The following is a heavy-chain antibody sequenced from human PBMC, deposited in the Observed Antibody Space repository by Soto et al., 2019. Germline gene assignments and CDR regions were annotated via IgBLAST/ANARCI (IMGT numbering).Heavy chain of an antibody. D-gene: IGHD3-10*01. Sequence: EVQMLESGGGLVQPGGSLRLSCAASRFTFSTYAMSWVRQAPGKGLEWVSSINASGGSTYYADSVKGWFTISRDNSKNTLYLQMNSLRAEDTAVYYCAKLDDLLLWFGEDWGQGTLVTVSS. V-gene: IGHV3-23*01. CDR1: RFTFSTYA. J-gene: IGHJ4*02. CDR3: AKLDDLLLWFGED. CDR2: INASGGST.